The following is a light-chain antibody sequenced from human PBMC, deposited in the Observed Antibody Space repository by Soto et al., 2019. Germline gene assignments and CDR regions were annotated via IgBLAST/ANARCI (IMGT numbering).Light chain of an antibody. CDR2: AAS. Sequence: DIQMTQSPSSLSASIGDSVTITCRASQTIIGYLNWYQQKPGKAPRLLINAASNLQSGVPSRFRGSGSETDFTLTINSLQPEDFATYYCQQTYSSVWTFGQGTKVDIK. V-gene: IGKV1-39*01. CDR3: QQTYSSVWT. CDR1: QTIIGY. J-gene: IGKJ1*01.